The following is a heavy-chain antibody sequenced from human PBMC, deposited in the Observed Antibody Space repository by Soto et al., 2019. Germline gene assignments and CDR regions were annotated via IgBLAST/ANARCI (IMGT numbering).Heavy chain of an antibody. V-gene: IGHV3-23*01. CDR2: VSGSGGST. J-gene: IGHJ4*01. CDR1: GFTFSNYA. CDR3: AKDRWDTDMVYHFDY. Sequence: SLRLSCAASGFTFSNYAMTWVRQAPGKGLEWVSGVSGSGGSTYYVDSVKGRFTISRDNSKNTLYLQMNSLRAEDTAVYYCAKDRWDTDMVYHFDYWGHGTLVTVSS. D-gene: IGHD5-18*01.